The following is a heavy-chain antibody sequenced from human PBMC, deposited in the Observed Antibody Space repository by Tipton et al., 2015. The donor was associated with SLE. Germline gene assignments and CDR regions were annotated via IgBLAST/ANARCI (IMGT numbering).Heavy chain of an antibody. CDR2: INHRGST. Sequence: TLSLTCAVYGGSFSGYYWSWIRQPPGKGLEWIGEINHRGSTNYNPSLKSRVTISVDTSKNQFSLRLSSVTAADTAVYYCAVRDFWSPKGAFDIWGQGTMVTVSS. J-gene: IGHJ3*02. CDR3: AVRDFWSPKGAFDI. D-gene: IGHD3-3*01. CDR1: GGSFSGYY. V-gene: IGHV4-34*01.